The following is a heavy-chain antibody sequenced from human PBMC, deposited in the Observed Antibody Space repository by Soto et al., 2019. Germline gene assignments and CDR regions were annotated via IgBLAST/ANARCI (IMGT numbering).Heavy chain of an antibody. Sequence: GGSLRLACVASEFTFSSYEMNWVRQAPGKGLEWVSYISSSGTTIYYTDSVKGRFTISRDNAKKSLYLQMNSLRAEDTAVYYCVRFGGAAAGPGDYWGQGTLVTFSS. CDR2: ISSSGTTI. J-gene: IGHJ4*02. CDR1: EFTFSSYE. CDR3: VRFGGAAAGPGDY. D-gene: IGHD6-13*01. V-gene: IGHV3-48*03.